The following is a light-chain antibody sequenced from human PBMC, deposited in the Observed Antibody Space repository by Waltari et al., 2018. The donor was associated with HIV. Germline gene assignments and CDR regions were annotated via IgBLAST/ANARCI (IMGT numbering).Light chain of an antibody. CDR1: QTVSSSY. CDR3: QQYGSSPGT. Sequence: EIVLTQSPGTLALSPVERATLSCSASQTVSSSYLVWYQQKPGQAPRLLIYGASTRATGIPARFSGSGSGTHFTLTISRLDPEDFAVYYCQQYGSSPGTFGQGTKVEIK. V-gene: IGKV3-20*01. J-gene: IGKJ1*01. CDR2: GAS.